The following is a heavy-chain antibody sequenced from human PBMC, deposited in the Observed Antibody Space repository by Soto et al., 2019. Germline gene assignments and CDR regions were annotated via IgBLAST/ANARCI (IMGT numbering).Heavy chain of an antibody. J-gene: IGHJ4*02. D-gene: IGHD5-18*01. V-gene: IGHV3-23*01. CDR2: ISGSGGST. Sequence: GGSLRLSCAASGFTFSSYAMSWVRQAPGKGLEWVSAISGSGGSTYYADSVKGRFTISRDNSKNTLYLQMNSLRAEDTAVYYCAKEGVVRIQLWFSSLSVDYWGQGTLVTVSS. CDR3: AKEGVVRIQLWFSSLSVDY. CDR1: GFTFSSYA.